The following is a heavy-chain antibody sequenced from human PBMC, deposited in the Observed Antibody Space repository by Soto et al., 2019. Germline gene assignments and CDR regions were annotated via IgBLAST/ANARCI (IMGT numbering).Heavy chain of an antibody. V-gene: IGHV1-8*01. D-gene: IGHD2-2*01. CDR2: MNPNSGNT. CDR3: TRPLWGSYCSSTSCPFDP. CDR1: GYTFTSYD. Sequence: ASVKVSCKASGYTFTSYDINWVRQATGQGLEWMGWMNPNSGNTGYAQKFQGRVTMTRNTSISTAYMELSSLRSEDTAVYYCTRPLWGSYCSSTSCPFDPWGQGTLVTVSS. J-gene: IGHJ5*02.